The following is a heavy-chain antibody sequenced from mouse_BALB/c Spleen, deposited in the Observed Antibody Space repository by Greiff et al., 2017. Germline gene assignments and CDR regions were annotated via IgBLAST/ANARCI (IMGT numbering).Heavy chain of an antibody. Sequence: QVQLQQSGAELVRPGSSVKISCKASGYAFSSYWMNWVKQRPGQGLEWIGQIYPGDGDTNYNGKFKGKATLTADKSSSTAYMQLSSLTSEDSAVYFCARANTVVEGDYFDYWGQGTTLTVSS. V-gene: IGHV1-80*01. D-gene: IGHD1-1*01. CDR3: ARANTVVEGDYFDY. J-gene: IGHJ2*01. CDR2: IYPGDGDT. CDR1: GYAFSSYW.